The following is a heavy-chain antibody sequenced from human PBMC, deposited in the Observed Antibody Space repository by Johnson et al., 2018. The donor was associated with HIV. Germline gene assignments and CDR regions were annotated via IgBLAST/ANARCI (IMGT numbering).Heavy chain of an antibody. J-gene: IGHJ3*02. V-gene: IGHV3-30*03. D-gene: IGHD5-18*01. CDR2: ISFDGTKQ. Sequence: GTGLGWVALISFDGTKQYYADSVKGRFTISIDNVKNSLYLQLNSLRAEDTALYYCSSAGYSYGLGAFDIWGQGTMVTVSS. CDR3: SSAGYSYGLGAFDI.